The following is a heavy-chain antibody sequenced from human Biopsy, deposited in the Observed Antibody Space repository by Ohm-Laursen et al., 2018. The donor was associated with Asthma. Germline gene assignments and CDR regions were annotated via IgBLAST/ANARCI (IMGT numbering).Heavy chain of an antibody. CDR3: ARKAGSCISRTCYSLDF. J-gene: IGHJ4*02. CDR1: GGTFNTYA. Sequence: ASSVKVSCKSLGGTFNTYAIGWVRQAPGQGLEWMGGINSVFGTTTYPQKFQDRVTITADDSTSTVYMELSSLRSEDTAVYYCARKAGSCISRTCYSLDFWGQGTLATVSS. V-gene: IGHV1-69*01. D-gene: IGHD2-2*01. CDR2: INSVFGTT.